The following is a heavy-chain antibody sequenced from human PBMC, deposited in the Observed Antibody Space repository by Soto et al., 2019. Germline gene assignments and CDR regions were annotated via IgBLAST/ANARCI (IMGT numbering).Heavy chain of an antibody. V-gene: IGHV3-48*01. CDR3: AIVLGYYGSGQTIVF. CDR2: ISSDSITI. CDR1: GFTFSSYS. D-gene: IGHD3-10*01. J-gene: IGHJ3*01. Sequence: GGSLRLSCAASGFTFSSYSMNWVRQAPGEGLEWVSYISSDSITIFYADSVKGRFTISRDNAKNSLYLQMNSLRAEDTAVYYCAIVLGYYGSGQTIVFWGPGIMVTVSS.